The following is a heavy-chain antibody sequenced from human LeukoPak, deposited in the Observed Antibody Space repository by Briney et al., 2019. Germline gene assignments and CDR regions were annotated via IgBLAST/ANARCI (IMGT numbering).Heavy chain of an antibody. J-gene: IGHJ4*02. Sequence: KSSETLSLTCTVSGYSLSSGFYWGWIRQPPGKRLEWIGSIHYSGSTSYNPSLKSRVTISVDTSKNQFSLRLSSVTAADTAVYYCARGFRGDNFDFWGQGTLVTVSS. CDR2: IHYSGST. CDR3: ARGFRGDNFDF. V-gene: IGHV4-38-2*02. CDR1: GYSLSSGFY. D-gene: IGHD4-17*01.